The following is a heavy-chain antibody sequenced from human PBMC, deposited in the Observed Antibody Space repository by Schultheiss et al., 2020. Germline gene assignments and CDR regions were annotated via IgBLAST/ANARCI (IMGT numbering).Heavy chain of an antibody. D-gene: IGHD3-10*01. CDR1: GFSLSTSGMC. V-gene: IGHV2-70*11. Sequence: SGPTLVKPTQTLTLTCTFSGFSLSTSGMCVSWIRQPPGKALEWLARIDWDDDKYYSTSLKTRLTISKDTSKNQVVLTMTDMDPVDTGTYYCARSMYNHGSADYWGQGTLVTVSS. CDR3: ARSMYNHGSADY. CDR2: IDWDDDK. J-gene: IGHJ4*02.